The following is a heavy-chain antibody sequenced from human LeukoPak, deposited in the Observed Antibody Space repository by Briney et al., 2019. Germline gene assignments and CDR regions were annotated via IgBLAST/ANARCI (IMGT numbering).Heavy chain of an antibody. J-gene: IGHJ4*01. Sequence: GGSLRLSCAASGFTFSSYAMSWVRQALEKGLEWVSPISGGGGSTYHADSVKGRFTISRDNSKNTLYVQMNSLRAEDTAVYYCAKAYYESSGYLDYWGHGTLVTVSS. CDR3: AKAYYESSGYLDY. CDR2: ISGGGGST. CDR1: GFTFSSYA. V-gene: IGHV3-23*01. D-gene: IGHD3-22*01.